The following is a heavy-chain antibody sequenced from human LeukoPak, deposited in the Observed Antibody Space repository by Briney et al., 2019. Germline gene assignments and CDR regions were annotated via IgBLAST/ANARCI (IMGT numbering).Heavy chain of an antibody. D-gene: IGHD1-26*01. CDR3: AKGGSGNYPDRGYFDY. J-gene: IGHJ4*02. CDR1: GFTFSNYA. Sequence: GGSLRLSCAASGFTFSNYAMSWVRQAPGKGLEWVSFISISGGSTYYADSVKGRFTISRDNSKSTMYLQVNSLRAEDTAVYFCAKGGSGNYPDRGYFDYWGQGTLVTVSS. V-gene: IGHV3-23*01. CDR2: ISISGGST.